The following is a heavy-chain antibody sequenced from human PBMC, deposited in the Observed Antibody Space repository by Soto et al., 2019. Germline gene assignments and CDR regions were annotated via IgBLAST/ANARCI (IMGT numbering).Heavy chain of an antibody. CDR1: GYTFTTYA. Sequence: ASVKVSCNASGYTFTTYAIQWLRQAPGERLEWMGWGNAANGQTKYSQKFKGRVTMNRDTSTSTVYMELSSLRSEDTAVYFCARDYGNKNSVGAEFFQHWGQLTLVTVSS. J-gene: IGHJ1*01. CDR3: ARDYGNKNSVGAEFFQH. D-gene: IGHD3-16*01. V-gene: IGHV1-3*01. CDR2: GNAANGQT.